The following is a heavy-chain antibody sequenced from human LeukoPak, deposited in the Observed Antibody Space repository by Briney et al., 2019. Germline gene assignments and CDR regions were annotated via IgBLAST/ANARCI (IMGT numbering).Heavy chain of an antibody. CDR2: INHSGST. D-gene: IGHD3-3*01. J-gene: IGHJ3*02. V-gene: IGHV4-34*01. CDR3: ARAEPYYDFWSGYYSDAFDI. Sequence: SQTLSLTCAVYGGSFSGYYWSWIRQPPGKRLEWIGEINHSGSTNYNPSLKSRVTISVDTSKNQFSLKLSSVTAADTAVYYCARAEPYYDFWSGYYSDAFDIWGQGTMVTVSS. CDR1: GGSFSGYY.